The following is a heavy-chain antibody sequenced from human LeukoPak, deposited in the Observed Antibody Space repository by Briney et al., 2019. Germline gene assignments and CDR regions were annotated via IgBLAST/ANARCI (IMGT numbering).Heavy chain of an antibody. CDR3: ARGFYGSGSYYINWFDP. Sequence: ASVKVSCKASGYTFTSYDFNWVRQATGQRPEWMGWMSPNSGDTGYAQKFQDRVTMTRNTSISTAYMELSSLRSEDTAVYYCARGFYGSGSYYINWFDPWGQGTLVTVSS. CDR1: GYTFTSYD. D-gene: IGHD3-10*01. CDR2: MSPNSGDT. V-gene: IGHV1-8*01. J-gene: IGHJ5*02.